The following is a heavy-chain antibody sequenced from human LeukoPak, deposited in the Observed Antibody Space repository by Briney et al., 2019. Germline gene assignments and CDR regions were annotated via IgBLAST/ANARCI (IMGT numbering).Heavy chain of an antibody. V-gene: IGHV4-59*01. Sequence: PSETLSLTCTFSGGSISSYHWNWIRQPPGKGLEWIGYMYYTGVSNYNPSLKSRVAISVDSSKNQFSLKVTSVTAADTAIYYCTTIKRGDIFGYFDFWGQGALVTVSS. D-gene: IGHD5-18*01. J-gene: IGHJ4*02. CDR1: GGSISSYH. CDR3: TTIKRGDIFGYFDF. CDR2: MYYTGVS.